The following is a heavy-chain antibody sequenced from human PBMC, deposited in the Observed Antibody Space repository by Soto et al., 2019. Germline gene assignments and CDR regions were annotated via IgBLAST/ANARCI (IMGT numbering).Heavy chain of an antibody. CDR3: ARLNYDSSGYSGDWYFNL. CDR2: IYYSGST. V-gene: IGHV4-30-4*01. J-gene: IGHJ2*01. Sequence: SETLSLTCTVSGGSISSGDYYWSWIRQPPGTGLEWIVYIYYSGSTYHTPSLKNRVTRSVNTSKNQFSLRLTSVTAADTAVYYCARLNYDSSGYSGDWYFNLWGRGTLVTVSS. D-gene: IGHD3-22*01. CDR1: GGSISSGDYY.